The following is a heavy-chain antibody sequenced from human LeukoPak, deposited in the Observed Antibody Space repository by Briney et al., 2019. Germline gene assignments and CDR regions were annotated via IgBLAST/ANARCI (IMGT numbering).Heavy chain of an antibody. Sequence: SETLSLTCTVSGGSISSSSYFWGWIRQPPGKGLEWIGSMYYGVTSYYNPSLKSRVTISVDTSNNQFSLKVNSVTAADTAMYYCVRDAGHQLSRRNYYAMDVWGQGTTVTVSS. CDR3: VRDAGHQLSRRNYYAMDV. J-gene: IGHJ6*02. V-gene: IGHV4-39*07. CDR1: GGSISSSSYF. D-gene: IGHD2-2*01. CDR2: MYYGVTS.